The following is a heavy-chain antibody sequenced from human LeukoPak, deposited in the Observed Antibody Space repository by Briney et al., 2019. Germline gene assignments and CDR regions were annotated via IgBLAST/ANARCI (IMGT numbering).Heavy chain of an antibody. V-gene: IGHV3-30*02. D-gene: IGHD6-13*01. CDR3: AKGHPPVAAAGSRGAFDI. Sequence: GGSLRLSCAASGFTFSSYGMHWVRQAPGKGLEWVAFIRYDGSNKYYADSVKGRFTISRDNSKNTLYLQMNSLRAEDTAVYYCAKGHPPVAAAGSRGAFDIWGQGTMVTVSS. J-gene: IGHJ3*02. CDR2: IRYDGSNK. CDR1: GFTFSSYG.